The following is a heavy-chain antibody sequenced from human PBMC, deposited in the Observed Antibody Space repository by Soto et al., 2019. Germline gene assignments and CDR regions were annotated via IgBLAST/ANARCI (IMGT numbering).Heavy chain of an antibody. V-gene: IGHV3-21*01. D-gene: IGHD3-10*01. CDR1: GFTFSSYS. J-gene: IGHJ6*02. Sequence: KPGGSLRLSCAASGFTFSSYSMNWVRQAPGKGLEWVSSISSSSSYIYYADSVKGRFTISRDNAKNSLYLQMNSLRAEDTAVYYCARDQRDQVLWFGEPSYGMDVWGQGTTVTVSS. CDR3: ARDQRDQVLWFGEPSYGMDV. CDR2: ISSSSSYI.